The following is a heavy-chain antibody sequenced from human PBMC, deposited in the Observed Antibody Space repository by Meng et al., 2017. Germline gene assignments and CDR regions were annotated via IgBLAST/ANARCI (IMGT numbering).Heavy chain of an antibody. CDR2: INPNSGGT. CDR3: ARDPSYSSSWYGPNVDYFDY. V-gene: IGHV1-2*06. Sequence: VQLVQSGAEGKKPGASVKVSCKASGYTFTGYYMHWVRQAPGQGLEWMGRINPNSGGTNYAQKFQGRVTMTRDTSISTAYMELSRLRSDDTAVYYCARDPSYSSSWYGPNVDYFDYWGQGTLVTVSS. D-gene: IGHD6-13*01. J-gene: IGHJ4*02. CDR1: GYTFTGYY.